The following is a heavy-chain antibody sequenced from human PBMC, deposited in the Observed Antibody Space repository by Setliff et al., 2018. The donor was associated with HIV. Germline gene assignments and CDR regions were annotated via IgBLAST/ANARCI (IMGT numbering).Heavy chain of an antibody. Sequence: SETLSLTCTVSGGSISIISYYWGWIRQPPGKGLEWIGSIYHSGSTYYNPSLKSRVTISVDTSKNLFSLKMSSVTAADTAIYYCARGSSGSDRTEYDDAFDIWGQGTVVTVSS. V-gene: IGHV4-39*07. J-gene: IGHJ3*02. CDR2: IYHSGST. D-gene: IGHD3-22*01. CDR3: ARGSSGSDRTEYDDAFDI. CDR1: GGSISIISYY.